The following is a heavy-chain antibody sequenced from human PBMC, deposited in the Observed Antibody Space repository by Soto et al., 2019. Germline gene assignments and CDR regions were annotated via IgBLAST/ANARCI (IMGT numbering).Heavy chain of an antibody. CDR1: GFSLSIARMG. CDR3: ARIKGVAVAGTRWFDP. D-gene: IGHD6-19*01. CDR2: IFSNDEQ. J-gene: IGHJ5*02. Sequence: QVTLKESGPVLVKPTETLTLTCTVSGFSLSIARMGVSWIRQPPGKALEGLAHIFSNDEQSYSTSLKSRLTISKDTSKSQVVLTMTNMDPVDTATYYCARIKGVAVAGTRWFDPWGQGTLVTVSS. V-gene: IGHV2-26*01.